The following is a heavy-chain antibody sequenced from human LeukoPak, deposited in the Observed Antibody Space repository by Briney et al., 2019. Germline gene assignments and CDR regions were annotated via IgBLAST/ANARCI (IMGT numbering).Heavy chain of an antibody. Sequence: ASVEVSCKASGYTFTGYYMHSVRQAPGEGLEWVLWISSYNRNTNYEQKHHGTVTMTTDTSTSTPYTELRSPRSDDTAVHYCARTPWLLARGMDVWRQATTVTVSS. D-gene: IGHD3-9*01. J-gene: IGHJ6*02. V-gene: IGHV1-18*04. CDR3: ARTPWLLARGMDV. CDR1: GYTFTGYY. CDR2: ISSYNRNT.